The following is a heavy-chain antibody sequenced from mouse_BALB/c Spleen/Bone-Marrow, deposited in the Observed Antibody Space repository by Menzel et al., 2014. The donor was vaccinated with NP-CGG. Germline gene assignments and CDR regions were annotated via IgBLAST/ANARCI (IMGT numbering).Heavy chain of an antibody. CDR1: GYTFTDYY. CDR3: ARFPNYSYAMDY. Sequence: VQLQQSGPELVEPGASVKMSCKASGYTFTDYYMDWVKQSHGESFEWIGRVNPYNGGTSHNQKFKGKATLTVDKSSSTAYMELNSLTSEDSAVYYCARFPNYSYAMDYWGQGTSVTVSS. CDR2: VNPYNGGT. J-gene: IGHJ4*01. D-gene: IGHD2-1*01. V-gene: IGHV1-19*01.